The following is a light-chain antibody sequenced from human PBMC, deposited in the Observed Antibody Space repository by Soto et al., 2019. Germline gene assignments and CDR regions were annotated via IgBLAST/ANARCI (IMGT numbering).Light chain of an antibody. J-gene: IGKJ5*01. CDR3: QQYNSYPST. V-gene: IGKV1-5*01. CDR2: DVS. CDR1: QTINNW. Sequence: SASICDAVTITCRASQTINNWLAWYQQKPGKSPKLLIYDVSTLESGVPSRFSGSGSGTEYTLTISSLQPDDFATYYCQQYNSYPSTFGQGTRLEI.